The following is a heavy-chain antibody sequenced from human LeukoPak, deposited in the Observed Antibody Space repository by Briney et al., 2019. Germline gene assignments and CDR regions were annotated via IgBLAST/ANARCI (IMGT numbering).Heavy chain of an antibody. V-gene: IGHV5-51*01. CDR1: GYSFTSYW. D-gene: IGHD3/OR15-3a*01. J-gene: IGHJ5*02. Sequence: GESLKISCKGSGYSFTSYWIGWVRQMPGKGLEWMGIIYPGDSDTRYSPSFQGQVTISADKSISTAYLQWSSLKASDTAMYYCARRTMTFSTHNWFDPWGQGTLVTVSS. CDR2: IYPGDSDT. CDR3: ARRTMTFSTHNWFDP.